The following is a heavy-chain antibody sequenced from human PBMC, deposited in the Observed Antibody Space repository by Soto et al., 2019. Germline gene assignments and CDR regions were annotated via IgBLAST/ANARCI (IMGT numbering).Heavy chain of an antibody. V-gene: IGHV2-26*01. J-gene: IGHJ5*02. CDR1: GFSLSNAGLG. CDR3: XXXXXXXXYXFDP. Sequence: QVTVKESGPVLVKPTETLTLTCTVSGFSLSNAGLGVSWIRQPPGKALEWLAHIFSNNEKSYSTSLKSRLTXXXXXXXXXXXXXXXXXXXXXXXXXXXXXXXXXXXYXFDPGAREPWSPSPQ. CDR2: IFSNNEK.